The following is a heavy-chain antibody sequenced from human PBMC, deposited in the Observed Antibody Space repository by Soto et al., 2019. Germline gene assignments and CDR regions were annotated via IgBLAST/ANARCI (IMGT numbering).Heavy chain of an antibody. CDR2: ISSSSSYI. Sequence: VGSLRLSGAASGFTFSSYSMNWVRQAPGKGLEWVSSISSSSSYIYYADSVKGRFTISRDNAKNSLYLQMNSLRAEDTAVYYCASLVATGYWGQGTLVTVSS. D-gene: IGHD5-12*01. J-gene: IGHJ4*02. CDR1: GFTFSSYS. V-gene: IGHV3-21*01. CDR3: ASLVATGY.